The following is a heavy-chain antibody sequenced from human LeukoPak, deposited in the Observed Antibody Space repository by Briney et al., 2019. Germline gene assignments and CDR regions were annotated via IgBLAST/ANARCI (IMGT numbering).Heavy chain of an antibody. CDR3: ARGRGGDYGLSI. Sequence: SETLSLTCAVYGGSFSGYYRSWIRQPPGKGLEWIGEINHSGSTNYNPSLESRVTISVDTSKNQFSLKLSSVTAADTAVYYCARGRGGDYGLSIWGQGTMVTVSS. J-gene: IGHJ3*02. CDR1: GGSFSGYY. V-gene: IGHV4-34*01. D-gene: IGHD4-17*01. CDR2: INHSGST.